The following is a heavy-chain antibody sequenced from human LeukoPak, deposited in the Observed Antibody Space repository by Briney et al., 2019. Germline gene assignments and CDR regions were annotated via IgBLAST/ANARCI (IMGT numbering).Heavy chain of an antibody. D-gene: IGHD3-9*01. J-gene: IGHJ3*02. V-gene: IGHV1-69*01. Sequence: GSSVKVSCKASGGTFSSYAISWVRQAPGQGLEWMGGIIPIFGTANYAQKFQGRVTITADESMSTAYMELSSLRSEDTAVYYCARAGGVRYFDWLGAFDIWGQGTMVTVSS. CDR1: GGTFSSYA. CDR2: IIPIFGTA. CDR3: ARAGGVRYFDWLGAFDI.